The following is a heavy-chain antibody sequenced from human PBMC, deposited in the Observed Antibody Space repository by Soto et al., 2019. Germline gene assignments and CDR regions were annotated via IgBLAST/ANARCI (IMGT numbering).Heavy chain of an antibody. CDR2: ISSNGDST. Sequence: SCSDSGFTFSMFSMHWVRQAPGKGLEYVSGISSNGDSTYYADSVKGRFTISRDNSKNTLYLQMSSLRAVDTAVYYCVHPRSTGQSPPTWGQGTRVIVSS. D-gene: IGHD4-17*01. V-gene: IGHV3-64D*06. J-gene: IGHJ5*02. CDR3: VHPRSTGQSPPT. CDR1: GFTFSMFS.